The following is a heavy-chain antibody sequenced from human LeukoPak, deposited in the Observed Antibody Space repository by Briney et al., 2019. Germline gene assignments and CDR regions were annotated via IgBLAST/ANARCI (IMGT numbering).Heavy chain of an antibody. CDR3: GRQGYTASYYFLDF. V-gene: IGHV4-4*07. Sequence: TSETLSLTCTVSSGSINSYYWGWVRQPPGKGLEWIGRIYTTGATQYNPSLKSRVTMSIDTSTNQFSLNLRSMTAADTGVYYCGRQGYTASYYFLDFWSQGTLVAVS. D-gene: IGHD1-26*01. J-gene: IGHJ4*02. CDR1: SGSINSYY. CDR2: IYTTGAT.